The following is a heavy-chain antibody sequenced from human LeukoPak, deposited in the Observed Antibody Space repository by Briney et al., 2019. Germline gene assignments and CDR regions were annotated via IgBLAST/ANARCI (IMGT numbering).Heavy chain of an antibody. J-gene: IGHJ4*02. Sequence: SVKVSCKASGYTFIGNYIHWVRQAPGQGLEWMGGIIPIFGTANYAQKFQGRVTITTDESTSTAYMELSSLRSEDTAVYYCVLAARPYYFDYWGQGTLVTVSS. CDR3: VLAARPYYFDY. D-gene: IGHD6-6*01. CDR2: IIPIFGTA. V-gene: IGHV1-69*05. CDR1: GYTFIGNY.